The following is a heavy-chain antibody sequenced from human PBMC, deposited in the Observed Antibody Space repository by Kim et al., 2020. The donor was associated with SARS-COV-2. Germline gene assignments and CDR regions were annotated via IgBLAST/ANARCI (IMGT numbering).Heavy chain of an antibody. J-gene: IGHJ3*02. CDR2: INHSGST. Sequence: SETLSLTCAVYGGSFSGYYWSWIRQPPGKGLEWIGEINHSGSTNYNPSLKSRVTISVDTSKNQFSLKLSSVTAADTAMYYCARVRYSSSWIDAFDIWGQGTMVTVSS. CDR1: GGSFSGYY. V-gene: IGHV4-34*01. D-gene: IGHD6-13*01. CDR3: ARVRYSSSWIDAFDI.